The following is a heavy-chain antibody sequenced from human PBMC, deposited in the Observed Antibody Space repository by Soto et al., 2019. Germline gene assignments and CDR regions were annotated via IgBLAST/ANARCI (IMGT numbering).Heavy chain of an antibody. Sequence: SVKVSCKASGGSFSTYAFSWVRQAPGHGLEWMGGIIPIFDSPYYAQNFQGRVTIAADRSTSTVYMELRSLTPEDTAVYYRARGAECRGYCLNNFNWIDPWGQGTPVTVS. J-gene: IGHJ5*02. CDR2: IIPIFDSP. V-gene: IGHV1-69*06. D-gene: IGHD2-15*01. CDR3: ARGAECRGYCLNNFNWIDP. CDR1: GGSFSTYA.